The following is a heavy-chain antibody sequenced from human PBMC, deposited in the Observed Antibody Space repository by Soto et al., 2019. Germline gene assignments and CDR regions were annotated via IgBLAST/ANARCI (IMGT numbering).Heavy chain of an antibody. CDR3: ERGQLVWYGDLTPYHRDMDV. CDR2: ISHDGGT. CDR1: GGSFDDFY. V-gene: IGHV4-34*02. J-gene: IGHJ6*02. D-gene: IGHD3-10*01. Sequence: QVQLQQWGAGLLRPSETLSLTCAFYGGSFDDFYWSWVRQSPGKGLEWVGEISHDGGTNYSPSLASRVSISVDTSKNQFSLPLGSVTAAATGLYSCERGQLVWYGDLTPYHRDMDVWGQGTTVTVSS.